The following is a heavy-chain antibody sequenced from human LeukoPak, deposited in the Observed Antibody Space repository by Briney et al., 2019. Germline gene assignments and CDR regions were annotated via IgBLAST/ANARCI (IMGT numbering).Heavy chain of an antibody. CDR3: ARVRGYSGYVLGYWLDP. V-gene: IGHV3-48*03. J-gene: IGHJ5*02. CDR2: ISSGGYTI. D-gene: IGHD5-12*01. Sequence: GGSLTLSCAASGFTFSSYDMNWVRQAPGKGLEWVSSISSGGYTIYYADSVKGRFSISRDNANNSLFLQISSLRAEDTAVYYCARVRGYSGYVLGYWLDPWGQGTLVTVSS. CDR1: GFTFSSYD.